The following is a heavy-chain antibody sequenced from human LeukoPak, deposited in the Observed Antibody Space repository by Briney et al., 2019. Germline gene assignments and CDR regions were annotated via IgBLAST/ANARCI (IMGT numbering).Heavy chain of an antibody. CDR3: ARGRGIAAAVSDY. V-gene: IGHV1-3*01. Sequence: AASVKVSCKASGYTFTSYAMHWVRQAPGQRLEWMGWINAGNGNTKYSQKFQGRVTITRDTSASTAYMELSSLRSEDTAVYYCARGRGIAAAVSDYWGQGTLVTVSS. CDR1: GYTFTSYA. CDR2: INAGNGNT. J-gene: IGHJ4*02. D-gene: IGHD6-13*01.